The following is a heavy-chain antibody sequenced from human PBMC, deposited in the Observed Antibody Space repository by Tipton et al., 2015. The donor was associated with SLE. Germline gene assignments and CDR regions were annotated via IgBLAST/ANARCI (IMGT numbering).Heavy chain of an antibody. CDR1: GGAIKSDSHF. V-gene: IGHV4-61*02. CDR2: IYNSGSA. J-gene: IGHJ3*01. Sequence: GLVKPSETLSLTCTVSGGAIKSDSHFWSWIRQPAGKGPEWIGRIYNSGSAHYNPSLKSRVTMSLDMYENQVSLKLTSVTAADTAIYYCARVGGSISAFDLWGQGTMVTVSS. D-gene: IGHD2/OR15-2a*01. CDR3: ARVGGSISAFDL.